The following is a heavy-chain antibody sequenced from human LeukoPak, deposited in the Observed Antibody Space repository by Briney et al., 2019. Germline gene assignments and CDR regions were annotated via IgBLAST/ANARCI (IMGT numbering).Heavy chain of an antibody. Sequence: GGSLRLSRAASGFTFSSYEMNWVRQAPGKGLEWVSSISSSSNYIYYADSVKGRFTISRDNAKNSLYLQMKSLRAEDTAVYYCARGKTSQNIVTRKTYNWFDPWGQGTLVTVSS. CDR2: ISSSSNYI. CDR3: ARGKTSQNIVTRKTYNWFDP. CDR1: GFTFSSYE. V-gene: IGHV3-21*01. J-gene: IGHJ5*02. D-gene: IGHD2/OR15-2a*01.